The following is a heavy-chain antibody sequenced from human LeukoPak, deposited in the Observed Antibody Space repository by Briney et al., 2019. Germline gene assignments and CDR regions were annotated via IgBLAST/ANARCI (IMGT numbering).Heavy chain of an antibody. CDR2: INTDTGHP. D-gene: IGHD1-14*01. CDR3: ARGGDEDITKFDF. CDR1: GYTFTSYD. V-gene: IGHV7-4-1*02. J-gene: IGHJ4*02. Sequence: GASVKVSCKASGYTFTSYDINWVRQATGQGLEWMGWINTDTGHPAYAQGFTGRFVFSLDTSVTTTYLQISSLKAEDTAVYFCARGGDEDITKFDFWGQGTLVTVSS.